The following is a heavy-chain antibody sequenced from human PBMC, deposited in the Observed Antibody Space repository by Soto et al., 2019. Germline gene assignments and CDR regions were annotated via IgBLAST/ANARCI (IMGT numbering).Heavy chain of an antibody. Sequence: SETLSLTCAVYGGSFSGYYWSWIRQPPGKGLEWIGEINHSGSTNYNPSLKSRVTISVNTSKNQFCLKLSSVTAADTAVYYCARVYDSSGYYSSAFDYWGQGTLVTVSS. D-gene: IGHD3-22*01. V-gene: IGHV4-34*01. CDR1: GGSFSGYY. J-gene: IGHJ4*02. CDR2: INHSGST. CDR3: ARVYDSSGYYSSAFDY.